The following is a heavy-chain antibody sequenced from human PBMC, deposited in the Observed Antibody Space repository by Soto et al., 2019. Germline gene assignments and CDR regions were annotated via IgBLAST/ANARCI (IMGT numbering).Heavy chain of an antibody. CDR2: IWYDGSNK. CDR1: GFTFSSYG. CDR3: ARGSFSGWYNMGDIDY. V-gene: IGHV3-33*01. Sequence: GGSLRLSCAASGFTFSSYGMHWVRQAPGKGLEWVAVIWYDGSNKYYADSVKGRFTISRDNSKNTLYLQMNSLRAEDTAVYYCARGSFSGWYNMGDIDYWGQGTLVTVSS. J-gene: IGHJ4*02. D-gene: IGHD6-19*01.